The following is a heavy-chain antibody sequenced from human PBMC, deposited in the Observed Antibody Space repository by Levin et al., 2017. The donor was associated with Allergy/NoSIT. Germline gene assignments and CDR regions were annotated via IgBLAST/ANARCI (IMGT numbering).Heavy chain of an antibody. D-gene: IGHD5-12*01. V-gene: IGHV4-34*01. CDR3: ARFSGYGSFDY. CDR1: GGSFSGYY. Sequence: PSETLSLTCAVYGGSFSGYYWSWIRQPPGKGLEWIGEINHSGSTNYNPSLKSRVTISVDTSKNQFSLKLSSVTAADTAVYYCARFSGYGSFDYWGQGTLVTVSS. J-gene: IGHJ4*02. CDR2: INHSGST.